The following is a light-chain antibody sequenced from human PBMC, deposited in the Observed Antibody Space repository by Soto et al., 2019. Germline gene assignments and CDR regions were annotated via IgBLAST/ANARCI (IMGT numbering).Light chain of an antibody. J-gene: IGKJ1*01. CDR2: GAS. Sequence: VFTQSPCTLSLSPGERATLSCRASQSVSNNYLAWYQQKPGQAPRLLIYGASSRATGIPDRFAGSGSGTDFTLTISRLEPEDFAVYYCQQYGSSPRTFGQGTKVDI. CDR1: QSVSNNY. CDR3: QQYGSSPRT. V-gene: IGKV3-20*01.